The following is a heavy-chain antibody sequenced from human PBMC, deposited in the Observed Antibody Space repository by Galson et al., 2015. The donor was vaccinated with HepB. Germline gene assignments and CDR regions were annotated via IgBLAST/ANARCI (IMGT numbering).Heavy chain of an antibody. D-gene: IGHD5-18*01. Sequence: SLRLSCAASGFTFSSYSMNWVRQAPGKGLEWVSCISSRSSYMNDADSVKGRFTISRDNAKNSLYLQMNSLRAEDTAVYFCATQVDTGKDWYFDFWGRGTLVTVSS. CDR3: ATQVDTGKDWYFDF. CDR2: ISSRSSYM. CDR1: GFTFSSYS. J-gene: IGHJ2*01. V-gene: IGHV3-21*01.